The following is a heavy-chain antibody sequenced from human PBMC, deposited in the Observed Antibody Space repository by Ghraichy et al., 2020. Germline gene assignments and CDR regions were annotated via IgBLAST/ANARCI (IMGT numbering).Heavy chain of an antibody. CDR2: IYYSGST. CDR1: GGSISSYY. D-gene: IGHD1-26*01. J-gene: IGHJ6*03. V-gene: IGHV4-59*01. CDR3: ARDRRSGATNYYYYYMDV. Sequence: SETLSLTCTVSGGSISSYYWSWIRQPPGKGLEWIGYIYYSGSTNYNPSLKSRVTISVDTSKNQFSLKLSSVTAADTAVYYCARDRRSGATNYYYYYMDVWGKGTTVTVSS.